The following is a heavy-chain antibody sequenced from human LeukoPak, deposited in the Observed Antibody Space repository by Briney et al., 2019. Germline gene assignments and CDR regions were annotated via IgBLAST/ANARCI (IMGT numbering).Heavy chain of an antibody. Sequence: GGSLRLSCAASGFTFSSYSMTWVRQAPGKGLEWVSYIGSSSNYIYYADSVKGRFTISRDNAENSLYLQMNSVRAEDTAVYYCAREGFGYCSSTSCLNWFDPWGQGTLVTVSS. CDR3: AREGFGYCSSTSCLNWFDP. CDR2: IGSSSNYI. V-gene: IGHV3-21*01. CDR1: GFTFSSYS. J-gene: IGHJ5*02. D-gene: IGHD2-2*01.